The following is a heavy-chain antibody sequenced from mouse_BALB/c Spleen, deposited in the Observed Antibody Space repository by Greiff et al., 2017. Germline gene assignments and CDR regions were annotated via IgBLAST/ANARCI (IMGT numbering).Heavy chain of an antibody. CDR1: GFTFSSFG. J-gene: IGHJ3*01. CDR2: ISSGSSTI. CDR3: ARSDYYRYDWFAY. Sequence: EVQLVESGGGLVQPGGSRKLSCAASGFTFSSFGMHWVRQAPEKGLEWVAYISSGSSTIYYADTVKGRFTISRVNPKNTLFLQMTSLRSEDTAMYYCARSDYYRYDWFAYWGQGTLVTVSA. D-gene: IGHD2-14*01. V-gene: IGHV5-17*02.